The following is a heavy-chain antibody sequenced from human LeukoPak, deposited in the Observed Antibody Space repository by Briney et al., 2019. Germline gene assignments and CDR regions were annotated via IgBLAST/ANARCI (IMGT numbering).Heavy chain of an antibody. CDR1: GYTFTSYG. V-gene: IGHV1-18*01. J-gene: IGHJ4*02. CDR3: ARHFYAMVRGVQPATLDY. Sequence: ASVKVSCKASGYTFTSYGISWVRQAPGQGLEWMGWISAYNGNTNYAQKLQGRVTMTTDTSTSTAYMELRSLRSDDTAVYYCARHFYAMVRGVQPATLDYWGQGTLVTVSS. D-gene: IGHD3-10*01. CDR2: ISAYNGNT.